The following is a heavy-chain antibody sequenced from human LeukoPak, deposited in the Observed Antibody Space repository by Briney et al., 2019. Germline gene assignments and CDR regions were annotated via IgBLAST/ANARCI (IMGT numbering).Heavy chain of an antibody. Sequence: PGGSLRLSCAASGFTFSSYAMSWVRQAPGKGLEWVSAISGSGGSTYYADSVKGRFTISRDNSKNTLYLQMNSLRAEGTAVYYCAKATFGVPDHRWFGELLYLYFDYWGQGTLVTVSS. CDR1: GFTFSSYA. V-gene: IGHV3-23*01. J-gene: IGHJ4*02. CDR3: AKATFGVPDHRWFGELLYLYFDY. CDR2: ISGSGGST. D-gene: IGHD3-10*01.